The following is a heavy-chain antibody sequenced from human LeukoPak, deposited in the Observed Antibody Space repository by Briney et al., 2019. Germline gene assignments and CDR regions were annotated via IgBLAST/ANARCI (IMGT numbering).Heavy chain of an antibody. V-gene: IGHV3-7*01. CDR1: GFTFSSYW. D-gene: IGHD6-19*01. Sequence: GGSLRLSCAASGFTFSSYWMSWVRQAPGKGLEWVANIKQDGSEKYYVDSVKGRFTISRDNAKNSLYLQMNSLRAGDTAVYYCARDSIAVAGPLSFYMDVWGKGTTVTVSS. CDR3: ARDSIAVAGPLSFYMDV. CDR2: IKQDGSEK. J-gene: IGHJ6*03.